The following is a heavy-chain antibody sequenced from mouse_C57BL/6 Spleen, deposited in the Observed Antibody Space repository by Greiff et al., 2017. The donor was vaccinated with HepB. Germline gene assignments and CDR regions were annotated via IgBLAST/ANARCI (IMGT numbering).Heavy chain of an antibody. V-gene: IGHV7-3*01. Sequence: EVKLVESGGGLVQPGGSLSLSCAASGFTFTDYYMSWVRQPPGKALEWLGFIRNKANGYTTEYSASVKGRFTISRDNSQSILYLQMNALRAEDSATYYGARYRGDYGSILYYYAMDYWGQGTSVTVSS. CDR3: ARYRGDYGSILYYYAMDY. J-gene: IGHJ4*01. D-gene: IGHD1-1*01. CDR2: IRNKANGYTT. CDR1: GFTFTDYY.